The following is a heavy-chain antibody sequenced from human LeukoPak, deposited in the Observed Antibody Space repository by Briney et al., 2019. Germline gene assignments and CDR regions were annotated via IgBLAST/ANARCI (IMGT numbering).Heavy chain of an antibody. Sequence: GGSLRLSCVASGFIFTNYAMTWVRQAPGKGLEWVSSVTISGGSTYYAASVKGHFTISRDNSKNTLYLQISSLRVEDTAVYYCAKFGFGESYFYHYMDVWGKGTTVTVSS. J-gene: IGHJ6*03. CDR1: GFIFTNYA. V-gene: IGHV3-23*01. CDR2: VTISGGST. CDR3: AKFGFGESYFYHYMDV. D-gene: IGHD3-10*01.